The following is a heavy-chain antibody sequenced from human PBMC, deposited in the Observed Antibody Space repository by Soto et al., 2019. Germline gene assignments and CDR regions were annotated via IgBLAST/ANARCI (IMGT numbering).Heavy chain of an antibody. CDR2: ISSSSSTI. D-gene: IGHD3-3*01. CDR1: GFTFSSYS. Sequence: EVQLVESGGGLVQPGGSLRLSCAASGFTFSSYSMNWVRQAPGKGLEWVSYISSSSSTIYYADSVKGRFTISRDNAKNSLYLQMNSLRDEDTAVYYCARDFIGDFWSGYPPDVWGQGTTVTVSS. CDR3: ARDFIGDFWSGYPPDV. V-gene: IGHV3-48*02. J-gene: IGHJ6*02.